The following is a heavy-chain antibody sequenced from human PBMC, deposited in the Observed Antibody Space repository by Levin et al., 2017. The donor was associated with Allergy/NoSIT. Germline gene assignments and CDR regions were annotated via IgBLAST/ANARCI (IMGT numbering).Heavy chain of an antibody. V-gene: IGHV1-18*01. D-gene: IGHD2-15*01. CDR2: ISAYNGNT. Sequence: GESLKISCKASGYTFTSYGISWVRQAPGQGLEWMGWISAYNGNTNYAQKLQGRLTMTTDTSTSTAYMELRSLRSDDTAVYYCARSFVATILPWWFDPWGQGTLVTVSS. CDR3: ARSFVATILPWWFDP. J-gene: IGHJ5*02. CDR1: GYTFTSYG.